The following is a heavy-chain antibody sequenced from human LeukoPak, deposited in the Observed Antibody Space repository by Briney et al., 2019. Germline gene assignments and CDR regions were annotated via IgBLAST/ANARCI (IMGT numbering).Heavy chain of an antibody. CDR1: GFTFSSYG. Sequence: GRSLRLSCAASGFTFSSYGMHWVRQAPGKGLEWVAVISYDGGSKYYADSVKGRFTISRDNSKNTLYLQMNSLRAEDTAVYYCAKDKEVVPAFYYYYYGMDVWGQGTTVTVSS. V-gene: IGHV3-30*18. CDR3: AKDKEVVPAFYYYYYGMDV. D-gene: IGHD2-2*01. CDR2: ISYDGGSK. J-gene: IGHJ6*02.